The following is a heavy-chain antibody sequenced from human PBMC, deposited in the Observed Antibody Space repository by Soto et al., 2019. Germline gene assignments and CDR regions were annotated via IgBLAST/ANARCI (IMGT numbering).Heavy chain of an antibody. CDR1: GYSFSTFW. J-gene: IGHJ4*02. CDR2: IYPGDSDT. Sequence: PGESLKISCKGYGYSFSTFWIGWVRQMPGKGLEWMGIIYPGDSDTRYSPSFQGQVTISADTSITTAYLQWSSLKASDSAIYYCARTYYDFWGGFNPWPVFDSWGQGTLVPVSS. D-gene: IGHD3-3*01. V-gene: IGHV5-51*01. CDR3: ARTYYDFWGGFNPWPVFDS.